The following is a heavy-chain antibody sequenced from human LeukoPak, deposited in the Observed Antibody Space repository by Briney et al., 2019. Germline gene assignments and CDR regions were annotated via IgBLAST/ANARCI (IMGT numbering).Heavy chain of an antibody. Sequence: SETLSLTCTVSGGSISSYYWSRIRQPPGKGLEWIGYIYYSGSTNYNPSLKSRVTISVDTSKNQFSLKLSSVTAADTAVYYCARRGSSGLFDYWGQGTLVTVSS. CDR2: IYYSGST. CDR3: ARRGSSGLFDY. V-gene: IGHV4-59*08. CDR1: GGSISSYY. J-gene: IGHJ4*02. D-gene: IGHD6-19*01.